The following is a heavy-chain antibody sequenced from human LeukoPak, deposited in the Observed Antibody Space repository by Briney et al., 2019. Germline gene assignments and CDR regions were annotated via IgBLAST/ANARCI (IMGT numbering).Heavy chain of an antibody. CDR1: GFTFRNYW. D-gene: IGHD5-18*01. CDR2: INSDGSGT. V-gene: IGHV3-74*01. CDR3: GRSDGYSHFDF. J-gene: IGHJ4*02. Sequence: GGSLRLSCEASGFTFRNYWMHWVRQAPGKGPVWVSRINSDGSGTTYAASVKGRFTISRDNAKNTLYLQMSSLRAEDTAMYYCGRSDGYSHFDFWGQGTLVTVSS.